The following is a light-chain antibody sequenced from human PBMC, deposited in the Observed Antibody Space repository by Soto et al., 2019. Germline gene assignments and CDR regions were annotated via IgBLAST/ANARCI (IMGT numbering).Light chain of an antibody. J-gene: IGKJ3*01. CDR3: QQSYSTPFT. V-gene: IGKV1-39*01. Sequence: DIQMTQSPSSLSASVGDRVTITCRASQSISSYLNWYQQKPGKAPKRLIYAASSLQSGVPSRFSCSGSATNFTITISSLQPADFATYSCQQSYSTPFTFGPGTKVDIK. CDR1: QSISSY. CDR2: AAS.